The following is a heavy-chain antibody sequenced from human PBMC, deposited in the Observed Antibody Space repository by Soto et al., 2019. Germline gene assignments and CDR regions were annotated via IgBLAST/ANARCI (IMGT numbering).Heavy chain of an antibody. D-gene: IGHD5-18*01. Sequence: SETLSLTCTVSGGSISHHYWSWIRQSPGKGLEWIGYIYYIGTTNYNPSLKSRVTISLDTSKNQFSLKLSSVAAADTAVYYCVRGGGGYGNGTIDYWGQGTLVTVSS. CDR1: GGSISHHY. CDR3: VRGGGGYGNGTIDY. CDR2: IYYIGTT. V-gene: IGHV4-59*11. J-gene: IGHJ4*02.